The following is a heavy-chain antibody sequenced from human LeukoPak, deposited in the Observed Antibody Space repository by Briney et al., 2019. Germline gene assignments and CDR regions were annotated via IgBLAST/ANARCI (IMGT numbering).Heavy chain of an antibody. Sequence: PGGSLRLSCAASGFTFSNYWMSWVRQAPGKGLEWVANINQYGSENYYVDSVRGRFTISRDNAQNSLYLQMNSLRAEDTAVYYCARATYYDSSGYWGYFFDCGGQGTLVTVSS. CDR1: GFTFSNYW. J-gene: IGHJ4*02. CDR2: INQYGSEN. CDR3: ARATYYDSSGYWGYFFDC. D-gene: IGHD3-22*01. V-gene: IGHV3-7*01.